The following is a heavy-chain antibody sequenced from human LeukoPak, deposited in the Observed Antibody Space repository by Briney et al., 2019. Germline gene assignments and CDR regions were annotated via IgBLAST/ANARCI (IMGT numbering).Heavy chain of an antibody. CDR1: GYTFTGYY. J-gene: IGHJ6*03. Sequence: ASVKVSCKASGYTFTGYYMHWVRQAPGQGLEWMGWINPNSGGTNYAQKFQGRVTMTRDTSISTAYMELSRLRSDDTAVYYCARVGYYDSSGRRGYMDVWGKGTTVTVSS. V-gene: IGHV1-2*02. CDR3: ARVGYYDSSGRRGYMDV. CDR2: INPNSGGT. D-gene: IGHD3-22*01.